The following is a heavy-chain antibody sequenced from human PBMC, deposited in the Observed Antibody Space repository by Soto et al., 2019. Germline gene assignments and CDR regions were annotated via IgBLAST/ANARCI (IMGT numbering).Heavy chain of an antibody. CDR2: ISYDGNKS. J-gene: IGHJ4*02. V-gene: IGHV3-30*18. Sequence: GGSLRLSCAVSGISFSAYGMHWVRQAPGKGLEWVAMISYDGNKSSYGDSVKGRFTISRDNSKNLLYVQMNSLRTEDTAVYYCTNGIVDRTSHFDNWGQGTLVTVSS. D-gene: IGHD1-26*01. CDR3: TNGIVDRTSHFDN. CDR1: GISFSAYG.